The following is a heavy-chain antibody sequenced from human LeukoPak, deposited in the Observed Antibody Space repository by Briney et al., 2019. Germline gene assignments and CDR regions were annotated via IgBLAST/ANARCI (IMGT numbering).Heavy chain of an antibody. CDR3: ARALPGDKVVGATPRSYYYYYMDV. CDR2: IYTGGST. V-gene: IGHV4-4*07. CDR1: GGSISSYY. Sequence: SETLSLTCTVSGGSISSYYWSWIRQPAGKGLEWIGRIYTGGSTNYNPSLKSRVTMSVDTSKNQFSLKLSSVTAADTAVYYCARALPGDKVVGATPRSYYYYYMDVWGKGTMVTISS. J-gene: IGHJ6*03. D-gene: IGHD1-26*01.